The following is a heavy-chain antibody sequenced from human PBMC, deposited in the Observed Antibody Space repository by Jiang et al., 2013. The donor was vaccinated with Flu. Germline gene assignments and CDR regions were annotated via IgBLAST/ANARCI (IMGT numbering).Heavy chain of an antibody. D-gene: IGHD5-12*01. CDR2: IRFDGSNQ. Sequence: VQLLESGGGVVQPGGSLRLSCAASGFTFSSFGMHWVRQAPGKGLEWVAFIRFDGSNQYYTESVKGRFTISRDNSKKTQYLQMNGLRAEDSAVYYCAKATGYDRLDSWGPG. CDR3: AKATGYDRLDS. J-gene: IGHJ4*02. V-gene: IGHV3-30*02. CDR1: GFTFSSFG.